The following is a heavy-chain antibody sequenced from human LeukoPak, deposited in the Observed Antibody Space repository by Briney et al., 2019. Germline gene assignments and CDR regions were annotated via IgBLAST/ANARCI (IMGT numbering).Heavy chain of an antibody. CDR1: GFTFSNAW. V-gene: IGHV3-15*01. J-gene: IGHJ1*01. D-gene: IGHD3-16*02. CDR3: TTEADVWGSYRYSQH. CDR2: IKSKTDGGTT. Sequence: GGSLRLSCAASGFTFSNAWRSWVRQAPGKGLEWVGRIKSKTDGGTTDYAAPVKGRFTISRDDSKNTLYLQMNSLKTEDTAVYYCTTEADVWGSYRYSQHWGQGTLVTVSS.